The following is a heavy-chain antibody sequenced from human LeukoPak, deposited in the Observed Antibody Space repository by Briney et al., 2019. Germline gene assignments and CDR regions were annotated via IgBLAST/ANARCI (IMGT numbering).Heavy chain of an antibody. CDR2: IYYSGDT. CDR1: GGSIRSSSYY. D-gene: IGHD5-24*01. V-gene: IGHV4-39*07. Sequence: PSETLSLTCTVSGGSIRSSSYYWAWIRQPPGKGLEWIGSIYYSGDTYYHSSLKSRVTISVNTSKSQLSLRLSSVTAADMAMYYCARGDGYNLGFDSWGQGSLVTVSS. J-gene: IGHJ4*02. CDR3: ARGDGYNLGFDS.